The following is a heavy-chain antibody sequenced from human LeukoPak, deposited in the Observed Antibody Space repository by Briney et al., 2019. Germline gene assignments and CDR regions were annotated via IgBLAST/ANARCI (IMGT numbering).Heavy chain of an antibody. CDR1: GGSISSGGYY. CDR2: VYYSGST. CDR3: ARSGTYYGSGSYPYYYYYGMDV. J-gene: IGHJ6*04. Sequence: PSETLSLTCTVSGGSISSGGYYWSWIRQHPGKGLEWIGYVYYSGSTYYNPSLKSRVTISVDTSKNQFSLKLSSVTAAHTAVYYCARSGTYYGSGSYPYYYYYGMDVWGKGTTVTVSS. D-gene: IGHD3-10*01. V-gene: IGHV4-31*03.